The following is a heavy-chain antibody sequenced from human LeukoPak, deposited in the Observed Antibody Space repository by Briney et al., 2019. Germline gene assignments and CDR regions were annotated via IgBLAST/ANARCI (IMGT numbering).Heavy chain of an antibody. CDR1: GFTFSSYG. V-gene: IGHV3-33*01. CDR2: IWYDGSNK. D-gene: IGHD5-18*01. CDR3: ARGYSYGYRSAFDI. J-gene: IGHJ3*02. Sequence: QPGGSLRLSCAASGFTFSSYGMHWVRQAPGKGLEWVAVIWYDGSNKYYADSVKGRFTISRDNSKNTLYLQMNSLRAEDTAVYYCARGYSYGYRSAFDIWGQGTMVTVSS.